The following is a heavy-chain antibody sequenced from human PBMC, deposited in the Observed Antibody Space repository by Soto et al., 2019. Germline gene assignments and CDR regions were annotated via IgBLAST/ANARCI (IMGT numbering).Heavy chain of an antibody. CDR1: GGTFSSYT. CDR3: ARARSNYDNCFDP. J-gene: IGHJ5*02. D-gene: IGHD4-4*01. Sequence: SVKVSCKASGGTFSSYTSSWVRQAPGQGLEWMGRIIPILGIANYAQKFQGRVTITAGKSTSTAYVELSSLRSEDTAVYYCARARSNYDNCFDPWGQGTLVTVSS. V-gene: IGHV1-69*02. CDR2: IIPILGIA.